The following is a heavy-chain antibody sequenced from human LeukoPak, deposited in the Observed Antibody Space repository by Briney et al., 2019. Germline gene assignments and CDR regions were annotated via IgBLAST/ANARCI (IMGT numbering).Heavy chain of an antibody. CDR1: GXSFSGYY. Sequence: SETLSLTCAVYGXSFSGYYWSWIRQPPGKGLEWIGEINHSGSTNYNPSLKSRVTISVDTSKNQLSLKLSSVTAADTAVYHCVRLQPNTGEWAFDIWGQGTMVSVSS. D-gene: IGHD1-1*01. J-gene: IGHJ3*02. CDR2: INHSGST. V-gene: IGHV4-34*01. CDR3: VRLQPNTGEWAFDI.